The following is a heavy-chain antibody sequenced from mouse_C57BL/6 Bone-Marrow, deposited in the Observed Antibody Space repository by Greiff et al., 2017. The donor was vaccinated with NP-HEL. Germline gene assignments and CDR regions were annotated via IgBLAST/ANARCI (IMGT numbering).Heavy chain of an antibody. CDR2: FYPGSGSI. D-gene: IGHD1-1*01. Sequence: VQLQQSGAELVKPGASVKLSCKASGYTFTEYTIHWVKQRSGQGLEWIGWFYPGSGSIKYNEKFKDKATLTADKSSSTVYMELSRLTSEASAVYFCARHEESIYYYGSSRTWFAYWGQGTLVTVSA. J-gene: IGHJ3*01. V-gene: IGHV1-62-2*01. CDR3: ARHEESIYYYGSSRTWFAY. CDR1: GYTFTEYT.